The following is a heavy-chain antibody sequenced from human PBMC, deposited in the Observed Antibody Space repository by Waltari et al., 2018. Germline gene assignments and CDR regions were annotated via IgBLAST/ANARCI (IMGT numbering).Heavy chain of an antibody. V-gene: IGHV3-48*02. D-gene: IGHD3-10*01. CDR3: ARWLGMDV. Sequence: EVQLVESGGGLVQPGGSLRLSCAASGFIFTTSIMNWVRPAPGRGLEWVSSISSGSGKIYYADSVKGRFTISRDNAKNSLYLQMNGLRDEDTAVYYCARWLGMDVWGQGTTVTVSS. CDR1: GFIFTTSI. J-gene: IGHJ6*02. CDR2: ISSGSGKI.